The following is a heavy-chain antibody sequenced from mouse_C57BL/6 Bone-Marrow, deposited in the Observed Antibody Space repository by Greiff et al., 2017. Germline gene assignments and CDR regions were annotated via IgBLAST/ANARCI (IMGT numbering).Heavy chain of an antibody. D-gene: IGHD2-3*01. Sequence: QVQLKQPGAELVKPGASVKLSCKASGYTFTSYWMHWVKQRPGQGLEWIGMIHPNSGSTNYNEKFKSKATLTVDKSSSTAYMQLSSLTSEDSAVYYCARGGWPYWYFDVWGTGTTVTVSS. J-gene: IGHJ1*03. CDR3: ARGGWPYWYFDV. CDR2: IHPNSGST. V-gene: IGHV1-64*01. CDR1: GYTFTSYW.